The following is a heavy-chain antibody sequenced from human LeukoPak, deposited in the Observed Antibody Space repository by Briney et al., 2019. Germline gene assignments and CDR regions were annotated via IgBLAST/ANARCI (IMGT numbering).Heavy chain of an antibody. CDR2: ISTSGTMI. J-gene: IGHJ4*02. CDR3: SRGGVGATTDY. Sequence: GGSLRLSCAASGFTFSSYDMHWVRQAPGKGLEWVSYISTSGTMIYYADSVKGRFTVSRDNAKNSLHLQMNSLRDEDTAIYYCSRGGVGATTDYWGQGTLVTVSS. CDR1: GFTFSSYD. V-gene: IGHV3-48*02. D-gene: IGHD1-26*01.